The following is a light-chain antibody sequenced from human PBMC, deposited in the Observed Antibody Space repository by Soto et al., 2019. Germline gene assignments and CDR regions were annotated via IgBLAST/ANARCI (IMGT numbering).Light chain of an antibody. V-gene: IGLV2-8*01. CDR3: SSYAGSNNFV. Sequence: QSVLTQPPSASGSPGQSVNISCTGISSDVGGYNYVSWYQQHPGKAPKLMIYEVSKRPSGVPDRFSGSKSGNTASLTVSGLQAEDEADYYCSSYAGSNNFVFGTGTKVTVL. CDR1: SSDVGGYNY. CDR2: EVS. J-gene: IGLJ1*01.